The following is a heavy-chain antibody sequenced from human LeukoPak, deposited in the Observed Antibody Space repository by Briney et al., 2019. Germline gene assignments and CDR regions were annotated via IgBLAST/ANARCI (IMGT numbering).Heavy chain of an antibody. V-gene: IGHV3-7*01. Sequence: GGSLRLSCAASRFTFSSYWMSWVRQAPGKGLEWVANIKQDGSEKYYVDSVKGRFTISRDNAKNSLYLQMNSLRAEDTAVYYCARVLIVATIVYFDYWGQGTLVTVSS. CDR1: RFTFSSYW. CDR3: ARVLIVATIVYFDY. D-gene: IGHD5-12*01. CDR2: IKQDGSEK. J-gene: IGHJ4*02.